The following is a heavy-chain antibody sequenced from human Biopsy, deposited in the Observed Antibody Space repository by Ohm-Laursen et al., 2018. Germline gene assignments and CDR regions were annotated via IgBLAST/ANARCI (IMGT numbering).Heavy chain of an antibody. CDR2: INPNSGDT. D-gene: IGHD6-13*01. Sequence: ASVKVSCKVSGYPFSNYYLFWVRQAPGQGLEWMGRINPNSGDTVFARNFQGRVTMTRDTAISTVYMDLRNLRPDDTAVYFCARMEQPHDYWGQGTLVTVSS. CDR3: ARMEQPHDY. V-gene: IGHV1-2*06. CDR1: GYPFSNYY. J-gene: IGHJ4*02.